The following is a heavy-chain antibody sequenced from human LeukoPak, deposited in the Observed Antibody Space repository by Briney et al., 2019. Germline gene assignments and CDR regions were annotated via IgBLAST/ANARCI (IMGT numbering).Heavy chain of an antibody. CDR2: IRYDGSNK. J-gene: IGHJ3*02. V-gene: IGHV3-30*02. CDR1: GFTFSSYG. D-gene: IGHD2-2*01. Sequence: GGSLRLSCAASGFTFSSYGMHWVRQAPGKGLEWVAFIRYDGSNKYYADSVKGRFTISRDNSKNTLYLQMNSLRAEDTAVYYCAKDPGYCSSTSCYGAFDIWGQGTMVTVSS. CDR3: AKDPGYCSSTSCYGAFDI.